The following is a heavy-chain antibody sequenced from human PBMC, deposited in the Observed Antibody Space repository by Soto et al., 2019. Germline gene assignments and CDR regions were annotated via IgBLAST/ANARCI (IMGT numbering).Heavy chain of an antibody. CDR3: ARESADRSGWSTFYYYYGMDV. Sequence: PSETLSLTCTVSGGSISSYYWSWIRQPAGKGLEWIGRIYTSGSTNYNPSLKSRVTMSVDTSKNQFSLKLSSVTAADTAVYYCARESADRSGWSTFYYYYGMDVWGQGTTVTVSS. CDR1: GGSISSYY. D-gene: IGHD6-19*01. V-gene: IGHV4-4*07. CDR2: IYTSGST. J-gene: IGHJ6*02.